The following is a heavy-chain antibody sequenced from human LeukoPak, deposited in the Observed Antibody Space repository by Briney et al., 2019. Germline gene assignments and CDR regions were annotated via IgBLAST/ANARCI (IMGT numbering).Heavy chain of an antibody. V-gene: IGHV4-4*07. Sequence: PSETLSLTCTVSGGSISSYYWSWIRQPAGKGLEWIGRIYTSGSTNYNPSLKSRVTMSVDTPKNQFSLKLSSVTAADTAVYYCARDRYYYDSSAGYYMDVWGKGTTVTISS. CDR2: IYTSGST. CDR3: ARDRYYYDSSAGYYMDV. D-gene: IGHD3-22*01. CDR1: GGSISSYY. J-gene: IGHJ6*03.